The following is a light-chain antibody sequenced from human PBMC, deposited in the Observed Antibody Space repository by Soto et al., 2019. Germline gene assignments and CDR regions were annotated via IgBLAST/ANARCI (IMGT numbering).Light chain of an antibody. Sequence: DIQITQSPSTLSASVEDRVTITCRASQSISGWLAWFQQKPGKAPKLLIYDASTLESGVPSRFSGSGSGTQFTLTISILQPDHFATYFCQQYSSYSLYTFGQGTKLEI. CDR2: DAS. CDR1: QSISGW. V-gene: IGKV1-5*01. CDR3: QQYSSYSLYT. J-gene: IGKJ2*01.